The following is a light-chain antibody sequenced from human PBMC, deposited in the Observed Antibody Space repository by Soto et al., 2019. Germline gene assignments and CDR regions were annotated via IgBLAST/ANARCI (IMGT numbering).Light chain of an antibody. CDR2: GAS. Sequence: EIVLTQSPGTQSLSPGERATLSCRASQSVSSDYLAWYQQKPGQAPRLLIYGASSRATDIPDRFSGRGSGTDFTLTVSSLEREDFAVYYCQQYGSSPQTFGQGTTVEIK. CDR3: QQYGSSPQT. CDR1: QSVSSDY. V-gene: IGKV3-20*01. J-gene: IGKJ1*01.